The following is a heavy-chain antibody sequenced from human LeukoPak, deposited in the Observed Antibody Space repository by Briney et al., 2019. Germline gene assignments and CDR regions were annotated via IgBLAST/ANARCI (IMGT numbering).Heavy chain of an antibody. CDR2: FDPEDVKT. CDR1: GYTLTELS. D-gene: IGHD1-26*01. V-gene: IGHV1-24*01. Sequence: ASVTVSCKVSGYTLTELSMHWVRQAPGKGLEWMGGFDPEDVKTIYAQKFQGRVTITADKSTSTAYMELSSLRSEDTAVYYCARESGSYHDAFDIWGQGTMVTVSS. J-gene: IGHJ3*02. CDR3: ARESGSYHDAFDI.